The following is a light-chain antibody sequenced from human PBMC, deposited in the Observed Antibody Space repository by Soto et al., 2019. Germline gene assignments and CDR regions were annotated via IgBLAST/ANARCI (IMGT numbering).Light chain of an antibody. CDR3: QQYKNWPL. CDR1: HSVNSH. Sequence: MMMTQSPATLSVSPGERVTLSCRTSHSVNSHVAWYPQKPGQAPRPLLYGASTRATGIPVRLSGSGFGTEFTLTISSLQSEDFAVAYCQQYKNWPLFGQGTRLEIK. CDR2: GAS. V-gene: IGKV3-15*01. J-gene: IGKJ5*01.